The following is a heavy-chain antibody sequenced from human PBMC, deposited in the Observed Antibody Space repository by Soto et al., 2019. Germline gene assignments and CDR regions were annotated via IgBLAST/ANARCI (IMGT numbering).Heavy chain of an antibody. V-gene: IGHV1-69*12. CDR3: ARSWSNCISTSCYGSPFDY. CDR1: GGTFSSYA. Sequence: QVQLVQSGAEVKKPGSSVKVSCKASGGTFSSYAISWVRQAPGQGLEWMGGILPIFGTANYAQKFQGRVTITADEPTSTAYMELSSLRSEDTAVYYCARSWSNCISTSCYGSPFDYWGQGTLVTVSS. J-gene: IGHJ4*02. D-gene: IGHD2-2*01. CDR2: ILPIFGTA.